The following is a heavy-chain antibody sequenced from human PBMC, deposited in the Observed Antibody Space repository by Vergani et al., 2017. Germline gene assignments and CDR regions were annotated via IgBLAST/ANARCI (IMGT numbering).Heavy chain of an antibody. CDR1: GFTFTAHG. CDR2: ISGQNFRS. D-gene: IGHD2-21*01. J-gene: IGHJ4*02. CDR3: AGVYGDEVCSPF. Sequence: EVQLLESGGGSAQPGESLRLSCVASGFTFTAHGLNWVRQAPGKGLEWVSGISGQNFRSHYADSVKGRFTISRDGSKNTVYLQINSLRAEDTAFYYCAGVYGDEVCSPFWGQGTLVTVSS. V-gene: IGHV3-23*01.